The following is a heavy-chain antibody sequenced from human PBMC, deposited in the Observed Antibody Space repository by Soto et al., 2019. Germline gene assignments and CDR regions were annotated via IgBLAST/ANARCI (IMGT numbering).Heavy chain of an antibody. CDR1: GFTFSSYA. J-gene: IGHJ5*02. Sequence: HPGGSLRLSCLASGFTFSSYAIHWVRQAPGKGLEYVSAISSNGGAIHYADSVRGRFTISRDNFRNTLYLQMTSLRGEDTAVYYCVKDLRGIVATIGNLDWVDPWGQGTLVTVSS. CDR3: VKDLRGIVATIGNLDWVDP. V-gene: IGHV3-64D*06. CDR2: ISSNGGAI. D-gene: IGHD5-12*01.